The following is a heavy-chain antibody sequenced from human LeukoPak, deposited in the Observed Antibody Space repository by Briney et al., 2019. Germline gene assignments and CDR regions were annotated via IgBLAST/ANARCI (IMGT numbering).Heavy chain of an antibody. V-gene: IGHV1-18*01. Sequence: ASVKVSCKASGYTFTSYGISWVRQAPGQGLEWMGWISAYNGNTNYAQKLQGRVTMTTDTSTSTAYMEPRSLRSDDTAVYYCARVYGSSTSCYPRYAYGRDVGAQAPTVNV. J-gene: IGHJ6*02. CDR2: ISAYNGNT. D-gene: IGHD2-2*01. CDR3: ARVYGSSTSCYPRYAYGRDV. CDR1: GYTFTSYG.